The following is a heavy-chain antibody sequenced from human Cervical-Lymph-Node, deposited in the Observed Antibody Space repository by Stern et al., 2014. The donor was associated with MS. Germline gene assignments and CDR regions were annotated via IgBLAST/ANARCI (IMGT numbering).Heavy chain of an antibody. CDR1: GFSVTTAGVG. Sequence: QVTLRESGPTLVKPTQTVTLTCTLSGFSVTTAGVGVGWIRQPPGKALEWLALIYWDDDKLYSPSLKNRLTITKDTSKNQVVLTMTNVDPMDTATYYCALSRVKYCRGGTCYSSLFDYWGQGTLVTVSS. CDR2: IYWDDDK. J-gene: IGHJ4*02. CDR3: ALSRVKYCRGGTCYSSLFDY. D-gene: IGHD2-15*01. V-gene: IGHV2-5*02.